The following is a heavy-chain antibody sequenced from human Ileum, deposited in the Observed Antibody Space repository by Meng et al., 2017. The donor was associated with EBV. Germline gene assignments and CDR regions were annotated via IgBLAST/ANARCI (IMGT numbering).Heavy chain of an antibody. CDR1: GGSISSSNW. V-gene: IGHV4-4*03. CDR2: IYHSGST. D-gene: IGHD6-19*01. Sequence: QGQPQESGPGLVKPPGTRSLTCAVSGGSISSSNWWSWVRQPPGKGLEWIGEIYHSGSTNYNPSLKSRVTMSVDKSTNQFSLNLSSVTAADTAVYYCARVGQWLPIDYWGQGTLVTVSS. J-gene: IGHJ4*02. CDR3: ARVGQWLPIDY.